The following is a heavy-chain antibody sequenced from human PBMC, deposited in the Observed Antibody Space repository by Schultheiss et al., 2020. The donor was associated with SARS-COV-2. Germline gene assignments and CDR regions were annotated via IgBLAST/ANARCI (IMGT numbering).Heavy chain of an antibody. V-gene: IGHV1-18*01. Sequence: ASVKVSCKASGGTFSSYAISWVRQAPGQGLEWMGWISVYTGDTKYAQNFQGRVTMTTDTSTSTAYMELSSLRSEDTAVYYCARGQYCGGDCSSSHFDYWGQGTLVTVSS. CDR2: ISVYTGDT. CDR1: GGTFSSYA. D-gene: IGHD2-21*02. CDR3: ARGQYCGGDCSSSHFDY. J-gene: IGHJ4*02.